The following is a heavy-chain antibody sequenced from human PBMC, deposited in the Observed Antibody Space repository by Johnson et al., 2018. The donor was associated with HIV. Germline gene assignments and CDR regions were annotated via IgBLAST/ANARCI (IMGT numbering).Heavy chain of an antibody. V-gene: IGHV3-9*01. D-gene: IGHD1-26*01. J-gene: IGHJ3*02. CDR3: AKDIGWELQSAFDI. CDR2: ISWNTGNI. CDR1: GFTFDDSA. Sequence: VQLVESGGGLVQPGRSLRLSCAASGFTFDDSAMHWVRQAPGKGLEWVSGISWNTGNIGYADSVKGRFTISRDNANNSLYLQMNSLRAEDTALYYCAKDIGWELQSAFDIWSQGTMVTVSS.